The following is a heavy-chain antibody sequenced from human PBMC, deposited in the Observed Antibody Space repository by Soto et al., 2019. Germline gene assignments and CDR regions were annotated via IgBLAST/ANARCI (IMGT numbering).Heavy chain of an antibody. CDR3: ARPDVTSYFSMDV. V-gene: IGHV4-30-4*01. J-gene: IGHJ6*02. D-gene: IGHD3-3*01. Sequence: SETLSLTCTVSGGSISNADFYWSWIRQPPGKGLEWVGYIYYSKITFYSPSLKGRVFISIDTSKNQFSLKLSSVTAADTAVYYCARPDVTSYFSMDVWGQGTKVTVSS. CDR1: GGSISNADFY. CDR2: IYYSKIT.